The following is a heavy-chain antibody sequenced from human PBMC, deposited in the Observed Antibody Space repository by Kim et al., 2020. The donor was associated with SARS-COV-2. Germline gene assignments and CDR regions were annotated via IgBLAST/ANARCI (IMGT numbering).Heavy chain of an antibody. J-gene: IGHJ2*01. D-gene: IGHD2-2*01. Sequence: GGSLRLSCAASGFTFSSYAMSWVRQAPGKGLEWVSAFSGSGGSTYYADSVKGRFTISRHNSKNTLYLQLNSLRAEDPAVYYFSTAGPTDVDQDLYFYLLG. V-gene: IGHV3-23*01. CDR1: GFTFSSYA. CDR2: FSGSGGST. CDR3: STAGPTDVDQDLYFYL.